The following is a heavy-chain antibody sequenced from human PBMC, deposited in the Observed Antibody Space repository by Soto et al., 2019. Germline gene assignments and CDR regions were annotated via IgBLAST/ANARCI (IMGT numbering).Heavy chain of an antibody. V-gene: IGHV3-30-3*01. CDR3: ARAFEIVVATDAFDI. D-gene: IGHD3-22*01. CDR2: ISYDGSNK. J-gene: IGHJ3*02. CDR1: GFTFSSYA. Sequence: QVQLVESGGGVVQPGRSLRLSCAASGFTFSSYAMHWVRQAPGKGLEWVAVISYDGSNKYYADSVKGRFTISGDNSKNTLYLQMNSLRAEDTAVYYCARAFEIVVATDAFDIWGQGTMVTVSS.